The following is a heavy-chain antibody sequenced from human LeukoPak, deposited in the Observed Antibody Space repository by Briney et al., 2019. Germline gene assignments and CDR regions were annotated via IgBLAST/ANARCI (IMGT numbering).Heavy chain of an antibody. CDR2: IIPIFRTA. CDR1: GGTFSSYA. D-gene: IGHD2-2*01. J-gene: IGHJ6*03. CDR3: ASQSHHCSSTSCYIDV. V-gene: IGHV1-69*13. Sequence: GASVKVSCKASGGTFSSYAISWVRHAPGHGLEWMGGIIPIFRTANYAQKIQGRVTITADESTSTAYMELSSLRSEDTAVYYCASQSHHCSSTSCYIDVWGKRITVTVSS.